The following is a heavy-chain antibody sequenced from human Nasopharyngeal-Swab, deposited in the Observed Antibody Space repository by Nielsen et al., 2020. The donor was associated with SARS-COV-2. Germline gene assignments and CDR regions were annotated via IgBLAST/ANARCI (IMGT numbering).Heavy chain of an antibody. CDR2: ISGSGGST. CDR3: AKDRRAVAGTPDY. CDR1: GFTFSSYA. D-gene: IGHD6-19*01. J-gene: IGHJ4*02. Sequence: GESLKISCAASGFTFSSYAMSWVRQAPGKGLEWVSAISGSGGSTYYADSVKGRFTISRDNSKNTLYLQMNSLRAEDTAVYYCAKDRRAVAGTPDYWGQGTPVTVSS. V-gene: IGHV3-23*01.